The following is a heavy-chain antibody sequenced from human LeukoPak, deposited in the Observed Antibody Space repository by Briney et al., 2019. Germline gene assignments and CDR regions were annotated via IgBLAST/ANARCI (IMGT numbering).Heavy chain of an antibody. J-gene: IGHJ4*02. CDR3: AKEGYNYGYLDY. D-gene: IGHD5-18*01. CDR2: ISWNSGSI. Sequence: PGGSLRLSCAASGFTFDDYAMHWVRQAPGKGLEWGSGISWNSGSIDYADSVKGRFTISRDNAKNSLYLQMNSLRAEDTALYYCAKEGYNYGYLDYWGQGTLVTVSS. V-gene: IGHV3-9*01. CDR1: GFTFDDYA.